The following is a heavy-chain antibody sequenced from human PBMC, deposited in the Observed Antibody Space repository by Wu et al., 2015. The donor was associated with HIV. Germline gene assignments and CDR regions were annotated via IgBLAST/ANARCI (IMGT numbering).Heavy chain of an antibody. D-gene: IGHD3-22*01. Sequence: QVQLVQSGAEMKKPGASVKVSCKASGYTFTSYDINWVRQATGQGLEWMGWMNPNSGNTGYAQKFQGRVTMTRNTSISTAYMELSSLRSEDTAVYYCATVYYDSSGYYYVSDYWGQGTLVTVSS. V-gene: IGHV1-8*01. J-gene: IGHJ4*02. CDR3: ATVYYDSSGYYYVSDY. CDR2: MNPNSGNT. CDR1: GYTFTSYD.